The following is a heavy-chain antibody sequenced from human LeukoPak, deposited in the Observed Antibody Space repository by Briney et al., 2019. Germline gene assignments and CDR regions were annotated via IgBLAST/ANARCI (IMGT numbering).Heavy chain of an antibody. Sequence: ASVKVSCKASGYTFTGYYMHWVRQAPGQGLEWMGWINPNSGGTNYAQKFQGRVTMTRDTSISTAYMELSRLRSDDTAVYYCARDRGGGTIFGVVIKERGYYYYGMDVWGQGTTVTVSS. J-gene: IGHJ6*02. CDR3: ARDRGGGTIFGVVIKERGYYYYGMDV. CDR2: INPNSGGT. CDR1: GYTFTGYY. V-gene: IGHV1-2*02. D-gene: IGHD3-3*01.